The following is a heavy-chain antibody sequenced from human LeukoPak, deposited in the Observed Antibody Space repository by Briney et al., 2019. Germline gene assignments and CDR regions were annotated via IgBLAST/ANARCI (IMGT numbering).Heavy chain of an antibody. V-gene: IGHV4-34*01. CDR1: GGSFSGYY. J-gene: IGHJ4*02. Sequence: SETLSLTCALYGGSFSGYYWSWIRQPPGKGREWIGEINHSGSTNYNPSLKSRVTISVDTSKNQFALKLSSVTAADTAVYYCARGAVAGLDYWGQGTLVTVSS. CDR3: ARGAVAGLDY. D-gene: IGHD6-19*01. CDR2: INHSGST.